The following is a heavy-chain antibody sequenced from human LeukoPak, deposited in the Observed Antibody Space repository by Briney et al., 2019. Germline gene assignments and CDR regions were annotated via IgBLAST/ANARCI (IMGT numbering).Heavy chain of an antibody. V-gene: IGHV4-39*07. CDR3: ARESARYCSGGSCYSRSYYYYGLDV. CDR2: IYYSGST. J-gene: IGHJ6*02. Sequence: SETLSLTCTVSGGSISSSSYYWGWIRQPPGKGLEWIGSIYYSGSTYYNPSLKSRVTISVDTSKNQFSLKLSSVTAADTAVYYCARESARYCSGGSCYSRSYYYYGLDVWGQGTTVTVSS. CDR1: GGSISSSSYY. D-gene: IGHD2-15*01.